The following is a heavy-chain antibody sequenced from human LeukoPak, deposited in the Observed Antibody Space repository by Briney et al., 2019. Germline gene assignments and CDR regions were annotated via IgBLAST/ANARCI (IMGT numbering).Heavy chain of an antibody. CDR2: IYTSGST. D-gene: IGHD2-21*01. CDR3: AREVSCSHLDAVVWCSDY. CDR1: GGSISSGSYY. J-gene: IGHJ4*02. Sequence: SETLSLTCTVSGGSISSGSYYWSWIRQPAGKGLEWIGRIYTSGSTNYNPSLKSRVTISVDTSKNQFSLKLSSVTAADTAVYYCAREVSCSHLDAVVWCSDYWGPGTLVTVSS. V-gene: IGHV4-61*02.